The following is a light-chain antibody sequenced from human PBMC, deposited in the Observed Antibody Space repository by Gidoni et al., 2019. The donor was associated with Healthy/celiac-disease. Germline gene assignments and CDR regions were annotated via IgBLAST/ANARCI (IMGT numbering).Light chain of an antibody. CDR3: QQSYSTPPYT. J-gene: IGKJ2*01. V-gene: IGKV1-39*01. CDR2: AAS. Sequence: DIQMTPSPSSLSASVGDRVTITCRASQSVSSYLNWYQQKPGKAPKLLIYAASSLQSGVPSRFSGSGSGTDCTLTISSLQPEDFATYYCQQSYSTPPYTFXQXTKLXIK. CDR1: QSVSSY.